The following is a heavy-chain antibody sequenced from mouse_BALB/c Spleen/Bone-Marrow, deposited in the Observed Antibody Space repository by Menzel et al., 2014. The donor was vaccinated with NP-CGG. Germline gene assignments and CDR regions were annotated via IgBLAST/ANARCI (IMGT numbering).Heavy chain of an antibody. V-gene: IGHV5-6-3*01. CDR3: ARDRGWLLRFAY. Sequence: EVQVVESGGGLVQPGGSLRLSCAASGFTFSSYGMSWVRQTPDKRLELVATINSNGGSTYYPDSVKGRFTISRDNAKNPLYLQMSSLKSEDTAMYYCARDRGWLLRFAYWGQGTLVTVSA. D-gene: IGHD2-3*01. CDR1: GFTFSSYG. J-gene: IGHJ3*01. CDR2: INSNGGST.